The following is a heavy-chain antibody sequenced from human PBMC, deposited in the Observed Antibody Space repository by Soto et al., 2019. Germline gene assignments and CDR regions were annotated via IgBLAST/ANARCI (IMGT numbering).Heavy chain of an antibody. V-gene: IGHV1-18*04. J-gene: IGHJ5*02. Sequence: ASVKVSCKASGYTITSCGISWVRQAPGQGLGWMGGNSAYNVNTNYAQKLQSRVTMTTDASMSTAYMELRSLRSDQTAVSYCSRVAIGLWFGDPSSCFDPWGQGTLVTVSS. CDR3: SRVAIGLWFGDPSSCFDP. CDR2: NSAYNVNT. CDR1: GYTITSCG. D-gene: IGHD3-10*01.